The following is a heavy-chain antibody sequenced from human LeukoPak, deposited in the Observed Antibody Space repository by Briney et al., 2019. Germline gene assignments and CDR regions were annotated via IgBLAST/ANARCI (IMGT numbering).Heavy chain of an antibody. V-gene: IGHV3-7*01. CDR3: ARVFSKNYYDSSGYYDY. D-gene: IGHD3-22*01. Sequence: GGSLRLSCAASGFTFSSYWMSWVRQAPGKGLEWVANIKQDGSEKYYVVSVKGRFTISRDNAKNSLYLQMNSLRAEDTAVYYCARVFSKNYYDSSGYYDYWGQGTPVTVSS. CDR1: GFTFSSYW. CDR2: IKQDGSEK. J-gene: IGHJ4*02.